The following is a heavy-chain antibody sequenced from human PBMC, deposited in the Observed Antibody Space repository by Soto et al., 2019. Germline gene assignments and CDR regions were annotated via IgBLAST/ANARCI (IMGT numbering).Heavy chain of an antibody. V-gene: IGHV4-59*01. CDR1: GGSISSYY. J-gene: IGHJ6*02. Sequence: ETLSLTCTVSGGSISSYYWSWIRQPPGKGLEWIGYIYYSGSTNYNPSLKSRVTISVDTSKNQFSLKLSSVTAADTAVYYCARDSRDLRITMVRGAANCYRMDVRGQGTTDSVSS. CDR3: ARDSRDLRITMVRGAANCYRMDV. CDR2: IYYSGST. D-gene: IGHD3-10*01.